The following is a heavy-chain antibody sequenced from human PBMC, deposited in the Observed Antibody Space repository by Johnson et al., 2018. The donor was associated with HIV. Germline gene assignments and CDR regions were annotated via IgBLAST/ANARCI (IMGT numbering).Heavy chain of an antibody. J-gene: IGHJ3*02. Sequence: QVQLVESGGGLVQPGGSLRLSCAASGFTVSSTYMSWVRQAPGKGLEWVAVISYDGSNKYYADSVKGRFTISRDNSKNTLYLQMNSLRAEDTAVYYCARDSYKLELPLGAFDIWGQGTMVTVSS. V-gene: IGHV3-30-3*01. CDR3: ARDSYKLELPLGAFDI. CDR2: ISYDGSNK. D-gene: IGHD1-7*01. CDR1: GFTVSSTY.